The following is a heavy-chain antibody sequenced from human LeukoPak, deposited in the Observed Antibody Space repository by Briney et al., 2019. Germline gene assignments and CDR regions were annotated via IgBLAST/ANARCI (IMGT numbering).Heavy chain of an antibody. CDR3: AREVIGGNPA. D-gene: IGHD4-23*01. J-gene: IGHJ4*02. CDR2: ISSSTTYI. Sequence: PGGSLRLSCAASGFSFSTYDMNWVRQAPGKGLEWVASISSSTTYIYYADSLKGRFTISRDDAKNSLYLQMSSLRAEDTAVYYCAREVIGGNPAWGQGTLVTVSS. CDR1: GFSFSTYD. V-gene: IGHV3-21*01.